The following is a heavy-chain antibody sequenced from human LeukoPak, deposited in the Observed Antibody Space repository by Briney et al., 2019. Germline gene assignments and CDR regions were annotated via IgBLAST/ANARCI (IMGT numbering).Heavy chain of an antibody. D-gene: IGHD3-3*01. V-gene: IGHV3-23*01. CDR3: AKAWTAGYDRPYLDY. CDR1: GFTFRSYA. CDR2: ISGSGVNT. Sequence: PGGSLRLSCTASGFTFRSYAMTWVRQAPGKGLQWVSSISGSGVNTYYADSVKGRLTISRDNSRNTLYLQMRSLRAEDSAIYYCAKAWTAGYDRPYLDYWGQGTLVTVSS. J-gene: IGHJ4*01.